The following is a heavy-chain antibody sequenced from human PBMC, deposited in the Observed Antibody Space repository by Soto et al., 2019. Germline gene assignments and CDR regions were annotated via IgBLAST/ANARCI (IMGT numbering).Heavy chain of an antibody. CDR2: IDWDDDK. V-gene: IGHV2-70*11. Sequence: GSGPTLVNPTQTLTLTCTFSGFSLTTSGMCVSWIRQPPGKALEWLARIDWDDDKYYSTSLKTRLTISKDTSKNQVVLTMTNVHPVDTATYYCARISNGLYHDSGSYLAAFDYWGQGTLVTVSS. J-gene: IGHJ4*02. CDR3: ARISNGLYHDSGSYLAAFDY. D-gene: IGHD3-10*01. CDR1: GFSLTTSGMC.